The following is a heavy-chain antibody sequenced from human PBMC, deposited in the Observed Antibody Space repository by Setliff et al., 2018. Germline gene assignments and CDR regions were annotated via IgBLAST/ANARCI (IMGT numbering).Heavy chain of an antibody. CDR2: IIPIFGTT. CDR3: ARANYYDSSGHSVYGMDV. Sequence: SVKVSCKASGGSFSTYAISWARQAPGQGLEWMGVIIPIFGTTNNAQKFRGRVTITADESTSTAYMELSSLRSEDTAVYYCARANYYDSSGHSVYGMDVWGQGTTVTVSS. V-gene: IGHV1-69*13. CDR1: GGSFSTYA. J-gene: IGHJ6*02. D-gene: IGHD3-22*01.